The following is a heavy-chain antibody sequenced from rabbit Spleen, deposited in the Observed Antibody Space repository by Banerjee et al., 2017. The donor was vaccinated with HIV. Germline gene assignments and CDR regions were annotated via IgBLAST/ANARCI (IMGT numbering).Heavy chain of an antibody. Sequence: QEQLEESGGDLVQPEGSLTLTCTASGFSFSNNYYMCWVRQAPGKGLEWIACIYAGDGVAYYASWAKGRFTISKTSSTTVILQMTSLTAADTATYFCARGGYISYGYGTYFNLWGPGTLVTVS. J-gene: IGHJ4*01. V-gene: IGHV1S45*01. CDR2: IYAGDGVA. CDR3: ARGGYISYGYGTYFNL. CDR1: GFSFSNNYY. D-gene: IGHD6-1*01.